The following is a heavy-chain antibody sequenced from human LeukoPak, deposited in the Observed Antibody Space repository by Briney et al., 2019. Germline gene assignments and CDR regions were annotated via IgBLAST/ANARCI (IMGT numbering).Heavy chain of an antibody. CDR3: ARDEGSSYPFDY. Sequence: SETLSLTCTVSGGSISSYYWGWIRQPPGKGLEWIGSIYYSGSTYYNPSLKSRVTISVDTSKNQFSLNLSPVTAADTAVYFCARDEGSSYPFDYWGQGTLVTVSS. CDR1: GGSISSYY. V-gene: IGHV4-39*07. D-gene: IGHD2-2*01. J-gene: IGHJ4*02. CDR2: IYYSGST.